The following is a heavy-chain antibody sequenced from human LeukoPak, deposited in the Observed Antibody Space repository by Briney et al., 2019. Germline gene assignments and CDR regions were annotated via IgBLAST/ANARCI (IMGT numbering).Heavy chain of an antibody. J-gene: IGHJ3*02. CDR2: INPNSGGT. CDR3: ARGNLLLSYYGSGSWEDAFDI. Sequence: GASVKVSCRASGYTFTGYYIHWVRQAPGQGLEWMGWINPNSGGTNYAQKFQGRVTMTRDTSISTAYMELSRLRSDDTAVYYCARGNLLLSYYGSGSWEDAFDIWGQGTMVTVSS. V-gene: IGHV1-2*02. D-gene: IGHD3-10*01. CDR1: GYTFTGYY.